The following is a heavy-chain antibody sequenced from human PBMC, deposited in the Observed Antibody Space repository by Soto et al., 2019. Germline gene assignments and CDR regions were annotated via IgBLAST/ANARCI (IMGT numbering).Heavy chain of an antibody. J-gene: IGHJ4*02. D-gene: IGHD5-18*01. Sequence: EVKLVESGGGLVQPGGSLRLSCAASGVTVSSDYMSWVRQAPGKGLEWVSVIYSGGSTYYADSVKGRFTNSRDNSKNTLYLQMNSLRAEVTAVYYCARHGYNYGGGYFDYWGQGTLVTVSS. CDR3: ARHGYNYGGGYFDY. CDR1: GVTVSSDY. CDR2: IYSGGST. V-gene: IGHV3-66*04.